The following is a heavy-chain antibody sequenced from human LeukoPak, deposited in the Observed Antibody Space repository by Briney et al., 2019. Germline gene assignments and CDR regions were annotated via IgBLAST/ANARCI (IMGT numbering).Heavy chain of an antibody. CDR1: GFTFSFYA. CDR3: AKDRVGTTKAISFDC. Sequence: GGSLRLSCGASGFTFSFYAMSWVRQAPGKGLEWVSGISGSGGGTYYADSVKGRFTISRDNSKNTLYMQMNSLRAEDTAVFYCAKDRVGTTKAISFDCWGQGTLVTVSS. J-gene: IGHJ4*02. CDR2: ISGSGGGT. D-gene: IGHD1-26*01. V-gene: IGHV3-23*01.